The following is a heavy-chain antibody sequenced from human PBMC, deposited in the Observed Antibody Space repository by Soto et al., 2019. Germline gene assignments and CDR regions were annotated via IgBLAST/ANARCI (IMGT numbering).Heavy chain of an antibody. Sequence: SETLSLTCTFSGDSISSSKYYWGWIRQPPGKGLEWIGSIYYSGSPHYNSSLKSRVTISVDTPKNHFSLKLTSMTAADTAVYYCATLPHYGDPNAGFWGQGILVTGSS. D-gene: IGHD4-17*01. CDR3: ATLPHYGDPNAGF. J-gene: IGHJ4*02. CDR2: IYYSGSP. V-gene: IGHV4-39*02. CDR1: GDSISSSKYY.